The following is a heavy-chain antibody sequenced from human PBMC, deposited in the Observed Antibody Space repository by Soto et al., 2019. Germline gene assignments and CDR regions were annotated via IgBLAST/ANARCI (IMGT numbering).Heavy chain of an antibody. CDR3: ARAYDSSGSNWFDP. Sequence: SETLSLTCTVSGGSISSGGYYWSWIRQHPGKGLEWIGYIYYSGSTYYNPSLKSRVTISVDTSKNQFSLKLSSVTAADTAVYYCARAYDSSGSNWFDPWGQGTLVTVSS. J-gene: IGHJ5*02. V-gene: IGHV4-31*03. D-gene: IGHD3-22*01. CDR1: GGSISSGGYY. CDR2: IYYSGST.